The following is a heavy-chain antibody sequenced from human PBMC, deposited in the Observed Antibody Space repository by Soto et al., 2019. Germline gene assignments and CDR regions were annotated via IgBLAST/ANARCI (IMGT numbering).Heavy chain of an antibody. D-gene: IGHD5-18*01. CDR3: AIGDSYDPFDP. CDR2: ISGSGDTT. J-gene: IGHJ5*02. CDR1: GFTFSSYA. Sequence: EVQLLESGGGLVQPGGSLRLSCAASGFTFSSYAMSWVRQAPGKGLEWVSGISGSGDTTYYADSVKGRFTISRDNSKNTLYLQMNSLRAEDTAVYYCAIGDSYDPFDPWGQGTLVTVSS. V-gene: IGHV3-23*01.